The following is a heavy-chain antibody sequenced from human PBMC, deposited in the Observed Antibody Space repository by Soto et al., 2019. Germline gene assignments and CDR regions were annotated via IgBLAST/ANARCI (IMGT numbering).Heavy chain of an antibody. J-gene: IGHJ4*02. CDR3: ARDGGEQWLGLDY. V-gene: IGHV3-30-3*01. Sequence: QVQLVESGGGVVQPGRSLRLSCAAFGFTFSSYAMHWVRQAPGKGLEWVAVISYDGSNKYYADSVKGRFTISRDNSKNTLYLQMNSLRAEDTAVYYCARDGGEQWLGLDYWGQGTLVTVSS. D-gene: IGHD6-19*01. CDR2: ISYDGSNK. CDR1: GFTFSSYA.